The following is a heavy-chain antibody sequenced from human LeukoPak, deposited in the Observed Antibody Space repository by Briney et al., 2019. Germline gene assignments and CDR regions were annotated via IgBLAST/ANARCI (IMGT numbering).Heavy chain of an antibody. Sequence: GRSLRLSCAASGFTFSSYAMHWVRQAPGKGLEWVAVISYDGSNKYYADSVKGRFTISRDNSKNTLYLQMNSLRAEDTAVYYCARDRKYCSSTSCYGWFDPWGQGTLVTVSS. J-gene: IGHJ5*02. CDR1: GFTFSSYA. V-gene: IGHV3-30*04. D-gene: IGHD2-2*01. CDR2: ISYDGSNK. CDR3: ARDRKYCSSTSCYGWFDP.